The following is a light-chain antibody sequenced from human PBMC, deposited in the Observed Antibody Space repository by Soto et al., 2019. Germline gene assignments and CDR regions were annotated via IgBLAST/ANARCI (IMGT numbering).Light chain of an antibody. Sequence: IVLTQSPATLSLSLGERATLSCRASQSVSSNLAWYQQKPGQAPRLLIYDASNRATGIPARFSGSGSGTAFTLTISSLEPEDFAVYYCQQRRIWPLTFGGGTKVEIK. CDR2: DAS. CDR1: QSVSSN. J-gene: IGKJ4*01. CDR3: QQRRIWPLT. V-gene: IGKV3-11*01.